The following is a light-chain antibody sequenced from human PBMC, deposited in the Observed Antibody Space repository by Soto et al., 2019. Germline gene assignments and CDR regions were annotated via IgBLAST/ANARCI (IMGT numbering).Light chain of an antibody. J-gene: IGKJ1*01. V-gene: IGKV1-39*01. CDR3: QQSDSTPWT. CDR1: QTINNY. Sequence: IQMTQSPSCLCASVVESVTITCRTSQTINNYLNWYQQKPGKAPKLLVYSASNLQSGVPSRFSGSGSGTNFTLTISDLQPEDFTTYYCQQSDSTPWTFGQGTKVDIK. CDR2: SAS.